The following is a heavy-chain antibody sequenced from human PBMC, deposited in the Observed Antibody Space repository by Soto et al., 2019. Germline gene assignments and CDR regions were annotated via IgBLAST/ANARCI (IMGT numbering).Heavy chain of an antibody. CDR3: ATLPGISTFRRDY. D-gene: IGHD3-10*01. CDR2: IYYSGNT. Sequence: SETLSLTCAVSGGSISSSNWWGWVRQPPGKGLEWIGSIYYSGNTYYNPSLKSRVTIFVDTSRNQFSLKVNSVTAADTAVYFSATLPGISTFRRDYGGQVTLVAVSS. V-gene: IGHV4-39*01. CDR1: GGSISSSNW. J-gene: IGHJ4*02.